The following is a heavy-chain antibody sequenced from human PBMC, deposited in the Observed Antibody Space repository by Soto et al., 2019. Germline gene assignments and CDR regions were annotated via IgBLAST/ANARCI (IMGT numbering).Heavy chain of an antibody. CDR2: IYYSGST. CDR1: GGSISSSSYY. Sequence: SETLSLTCTVSGGSISSSSYYWGWIRQPPGKGLEWIGSIYYSGSTYYNPSLKSRVTISVDTSKNQFSLKLSPVTAVDTAVYYCARHTPAISISDHWGQGTLVTVSS. J-gene: IGHJ4*02. CDR3: ARHTPAISISDH. D-gene: IGHD2-15*01. V-gene: IGHV4-39*01.